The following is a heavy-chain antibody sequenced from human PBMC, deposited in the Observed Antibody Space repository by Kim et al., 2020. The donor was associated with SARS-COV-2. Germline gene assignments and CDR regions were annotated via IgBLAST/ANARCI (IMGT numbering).Heavy chain of an antibody. Sequence: NKDNYDSGSGRLTISRDKSKNKLYLQLKSLRGEDTAVYYCAKDGHGTIDVWGQGTMVTVTS. CDR3: AKDGHGTIDV. J-gene: IGHJ3*01. CDR2: NK. V-gene: IGHV3-33*03.